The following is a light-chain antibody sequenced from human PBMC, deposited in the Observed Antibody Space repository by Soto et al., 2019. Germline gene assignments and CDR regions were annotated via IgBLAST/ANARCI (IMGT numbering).Light chain of an antibody. CDR3: QQSYTTPIT. J-gene: IGKJ5*01. CDR1: QRVSIW. Sequence: DIHSTQSPSTLSATVGDRVTITCRASQRVSIWLAWDRQKPGKATEVLVWDASSLQRGVPSRFTGSGSGTDFTLTISSLQPEDFATYFCQQSYTTPITFGQGTRLEI. V-gene: IGKV1-39*01. CDR2: DAS.